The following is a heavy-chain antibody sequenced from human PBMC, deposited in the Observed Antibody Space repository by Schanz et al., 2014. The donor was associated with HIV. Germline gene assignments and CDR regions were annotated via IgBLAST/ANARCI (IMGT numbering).Heavy chain of an antibody. CDR1: GYTFTNYD. J-gene: IGHJ4*02. CDR2: MNPNSGNT. D-gene: IGHD3-10*01. CDR3: ASSRLLWFGELFDN. Sequence: QVQLVQSGAEVKKPGASVRVSCKASGYTFTNYDINWVRQATGQGLEWMGWMNPNSGNTGYAQKFQGRVTMTRDTSKSTAYMELRSLRADDTAVYFCASSRLLWFGELFDNWGQGTLVTVSS. V-gene: IGHV1-8*01.